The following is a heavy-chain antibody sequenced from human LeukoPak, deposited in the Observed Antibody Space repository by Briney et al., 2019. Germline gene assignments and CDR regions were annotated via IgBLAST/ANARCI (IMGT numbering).Heavy chain of an antibody. J-gene: IGHJ4*02. CDR1: GGSISSGSYY. CDR2: IYYSGST. D-gene: IGHD6-13*01. Sequence: PSEALSLTCTVSGGSISSGSYYWGWIRQPPGKGLEWIGSIYYSGSTYYNPSLKSRVTISVDTSKNQFSLKLSSVTAADTAVYYCASKGATYSSSWYYFDYWGQGTLVTASS. V-gene: IGHV4-39*01. CDR3: ASKGATYSSSWYYFDY.